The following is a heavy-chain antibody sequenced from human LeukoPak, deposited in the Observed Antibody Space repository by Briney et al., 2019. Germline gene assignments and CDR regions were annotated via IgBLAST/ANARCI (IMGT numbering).Heavy chain of an antibody. CDR2: IKQDGGEK. J-gene: IGHJ4*02. CDR3: AGRGDGNLYYFDH. CDR1: GFTFSSYW. Sequence: GGSLRLPCAASGFTFSSYWMSWVRQAPGKGLEWVANIKQDGGEKYYVDSVKGRFTISRDNAKNSLYLQMNSLRPEDTAVYYCAGRGDGNLYYFDHWGQGTLVTASS. V-gene: IGHV3-7*04. D-gene: IGHD5-24*01.